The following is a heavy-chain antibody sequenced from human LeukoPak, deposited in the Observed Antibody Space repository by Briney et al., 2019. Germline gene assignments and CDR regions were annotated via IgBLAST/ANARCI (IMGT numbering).Heavy chain of an antibody. J-gene: IGHJ4*02. CDR3: ARVSSSWHYFDY. D-gene: IGHD6-13*01. CDR2: ISSSGSTI. V-gene: IGHV3-48*03. CDR1: GFTFSSYE. Sequence: GGSLRLSCAASGFTFSSYEMNWVRQAPGKGLEWVSYISSSGSTIYYADSVKGRFTISRHNAKNSLYLQMDSLRAEDTAVYYCARVSSSWHYFDYWGQGTLVTVSS.